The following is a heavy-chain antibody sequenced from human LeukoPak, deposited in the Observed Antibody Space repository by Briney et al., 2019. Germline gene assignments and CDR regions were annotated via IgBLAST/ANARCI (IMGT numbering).Heavy chain of an antibody. CDR3: GRESFGGGDAFDI. J-gene: IGHJ3*02. V-gene: IGHV3-53*01. CDR2: IYSGGST. CDR1: GFTVSSNY. Sequence: GGSLRLSCAASGFTVSSNYMSWVRQAPGKGLEWVSVIYSGGSTYYADSVKGRFTISRDNSKNTLYLQMNSLRGEDTAVDYCGRESFGGGDAFDIWGQGTMVTVSS. D-gene: IGHD3-10*01.